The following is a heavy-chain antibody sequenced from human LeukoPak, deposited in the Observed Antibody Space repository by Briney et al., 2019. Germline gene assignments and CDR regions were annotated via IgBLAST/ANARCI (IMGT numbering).Heavy chain of an antibody. J-gene: IGHJ6*03. CDR1: GGTFSSYA. CDR3: ASTSTSCSPGYYYYYMDV. V-gene: IGHV1-69*01. D-gene: IGHD2-2*01. CDR2: IIPIFGTA. Sequence: GSSVKVSCKASGGTFSSYAISWVRQAPAQGLEWMGGIIPIFGTAIYAQKFQSRVTITADESTSTAYMELSSLRSEDTAVYYCASTSTSCSPGYYYYYMDVWGKGTTVTVSS.